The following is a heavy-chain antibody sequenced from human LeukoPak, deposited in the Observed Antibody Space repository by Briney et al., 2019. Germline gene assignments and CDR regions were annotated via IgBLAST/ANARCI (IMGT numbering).Heavy chain of an antibody. V-gene: IGHV3-21*01. CDR1: GFTFRSYS. CDR3: AIPPLSGTGSSRPLAGMDV. J-gene: IGHJ6*02. D-gene: IGHD3-10*01. Sequence: GGSLRLSCAASGFTFRSYSMNWVRQAPGKGLEWVSSISSSSSYIYYADSVKGRFTISRDNARNSLYLQMNSLRAEDTAVYYCAIPPLSGTGSSRPLAGMDVWGQGTTVTVSS. CDR2: ISSSSSYI.